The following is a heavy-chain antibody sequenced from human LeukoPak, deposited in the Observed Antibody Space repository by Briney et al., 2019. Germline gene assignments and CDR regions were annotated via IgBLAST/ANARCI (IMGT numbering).Heavy chain of an antibody. CDR1: GDSVSSNSAA. J-gene: IGHJ4*02. V-gene: IGHV6-1*01. CDR2: TYYRSKWYN. D-gene: IGHD6-19*01. Sequence: SQTLSLTCAISGDSVSSNSAAWNWIRQSPLRGLEWLGRTYYRSKWYNDYAVSVKGRVTINPDTSKNQFSLQLNSVTPEDTAVYYCARDFSSYSSGWSLLDYWGQGTLVTVSS. CDR3: ARDFSSYSSGWSLLDY.